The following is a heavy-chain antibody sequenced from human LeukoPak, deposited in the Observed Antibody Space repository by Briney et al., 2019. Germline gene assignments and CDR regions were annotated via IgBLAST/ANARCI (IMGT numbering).Heavy chain of an antibody. J-gene: IGHJ4*02. CDR2: INPNSGGT. V-gene: IGHV1-2*06. D-gene: IGHD3-9*01. CDR3: ARDIFTGYSGRDY. CDR1: GYTFTGYY. Sequence: ASVKVSCKASGYTFTGYYMHWVRQAPGQGLEWMGRINPNSGGTNYAQKFQGRVTMTRDTSISTAYMELSRLRSDDTAVYYCARDIFTGYSGRDYWGQGTLVTVSS.